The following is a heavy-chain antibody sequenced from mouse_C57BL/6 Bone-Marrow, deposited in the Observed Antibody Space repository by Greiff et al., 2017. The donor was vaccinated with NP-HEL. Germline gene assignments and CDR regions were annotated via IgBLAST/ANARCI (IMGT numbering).Heavy chain of an antibody. CDR3: ARDADYDSSFAY. D-gene: IGHD2-4*01. CDR2: SRNKANDYTT. Sequence: EVMLVESGGGLVQSGRSLRLSCATSGFTFSDFYMEWVRQAPGKGLEWIAASRNKANDYTTEYSASVKGRFIVSRDTSQSILYLQMNALRAEDTAIYYCARDADYDSSFAYWGQGTLVTVSA. CDR1: GFTFSDFY. J-gene: IGHJ3*01. V-gene: IGHV7-1*01.